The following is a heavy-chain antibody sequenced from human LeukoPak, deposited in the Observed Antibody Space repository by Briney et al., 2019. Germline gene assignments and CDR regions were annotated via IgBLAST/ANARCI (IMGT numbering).Heavy chain of an antibody. CDR1: GFTFSSYA. CDR2: ISGSGGST. V-gene: IGHV3-23*01. D-gene: IGHD6-19*01. Sequence: GGSLRLSCAASGFTFSSYAMSGVRQAPGKVLEWVSAISGSGGSTYYADSVKGRFTISRDNSKNTLYLQMNSLRAEDTAVYYCAKAGPGYSSGWYRYWGQGTLVTVSS. CDR3: AKAGPGYSSGWYRY. J-gene: IGHJ4*02.